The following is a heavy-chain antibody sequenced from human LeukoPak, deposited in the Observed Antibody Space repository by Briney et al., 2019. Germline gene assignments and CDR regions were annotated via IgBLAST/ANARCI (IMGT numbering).Heavy chain of an antibody. J-gene: IGHJ3*02. CDR3: VRDGSGSYDAFDI. CDR1: GDSVSSNSAA. V-gene: IGHV6-1*01. Sequence: SQTLSLTCAISGDSVSSNSAAWNWIRQSPSRGLEWLGRTYYRSKWYNDYAVSVKSRITTNPDTFKNQFSLQLNYVPPEVTAVYYCVRDGSGSYDAFDIWGQGTMVTVSS. D-gene: IGHD3-10*01. CDR2: TYYRSKWYN.